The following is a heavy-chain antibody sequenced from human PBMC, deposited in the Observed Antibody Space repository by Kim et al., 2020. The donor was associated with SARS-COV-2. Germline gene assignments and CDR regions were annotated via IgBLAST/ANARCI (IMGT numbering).Heavy chain of an antibody. CDR3: AKHFGSSGSEFQH. Sequence: GGSLRLSCAASGFTFSAYAMSWVRQAPGKGLEWVSHISGSDGSTDYADSEKGRFIISRDNSKNTLHMQMNSLRAEDTAVYYCAKHFGSSGSEFQHWGQGT. CDR1: GFTFSAYA. CDR2: ISGSDGST. V-gene: IGHV3-23*01. J-gene: IGHJ1*01. D-gene: IGHD3-22*01.